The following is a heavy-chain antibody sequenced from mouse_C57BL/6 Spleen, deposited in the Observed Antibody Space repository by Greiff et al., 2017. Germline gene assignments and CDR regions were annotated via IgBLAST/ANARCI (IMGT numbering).Heavy chain of an antibody. J-gene: IGHJ4*01. Sequence: VQLQQPGAELVKPGASVKMSCKASGYTFTSYWITWVKQRPGQGLEWIGDIYPGSGSTNYNEKFKSKATLTVYTSSSTAYMQLSSLTSEDSAVYYCASLSDYDPMDYWGQGTSVTVSS. V-gene: IGHV1-55*01. CDR1: GYTFTSYW. CDR2: IYPGSGST. D-gene: IGHD2-4*01. CDR3: ASLSDYDPMDY.